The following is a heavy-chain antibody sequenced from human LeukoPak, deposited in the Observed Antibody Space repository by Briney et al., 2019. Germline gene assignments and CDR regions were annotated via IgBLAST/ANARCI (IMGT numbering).Heavy chain of an antibody. Sequence: GRSLRLSCAASRFTFSSYGMHWVPQAPGKGLESVAVISYDGSNKNYADSVKGRFTISRDNSKNTLYLQMNSLRAEDTAVYYGAKEGPYSSSWYYFDYWGQGTLVTVSS. J-gene: IGHJ4*02. V-gene: IGHV3-30*18. CDR2: ISYDGSNK. CDR3: AKEGPYSSSWYYFDY. D-gene: IGHD6-13*01. CDR1: RFTFSSYG.